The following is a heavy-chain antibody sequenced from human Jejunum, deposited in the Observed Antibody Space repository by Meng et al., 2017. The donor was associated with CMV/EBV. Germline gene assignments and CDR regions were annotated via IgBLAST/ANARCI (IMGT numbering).Heavy chain of an antibody. V-gene: IGHV3-23*01. CDR1: FANYA. D-gene: IGHD6-13*01. Sequence: FANYAMNWVRQAPGKGLEWVSVISGNGETTFYAESVKGRFTISRDNSKNTLYLQMDSLGAEDTAVYYCAKDRAVVGPVVGYFDSWGQGALVTVSS. CDR2: ISGNGETT. CDR3: AKDRAVVGPVVGYFDS. J-gene: IGHJ4*02.